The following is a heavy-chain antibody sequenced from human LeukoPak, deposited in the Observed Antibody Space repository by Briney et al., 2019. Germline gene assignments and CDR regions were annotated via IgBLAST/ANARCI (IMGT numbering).Heavy chain of an antibody. CDR1: GFTFSTYW. D-gene: IGHD5-18*01. V-gene: IGHV3-7*01. CDR3: ARGRGYSFGVFFDY. CDR2: IKQDGSEI. J-gene: IGHJ4*02. Sequence: GGSLRLSCAVSGFTFSTYWMNWVRQAPGKGLEWVANIKQDGSEISYVDSVKGRFTISRDNAKNSLYLQMNSLRAEDTAVYYCARGRGYSFGVFFDYWGQGTLVTVSS.